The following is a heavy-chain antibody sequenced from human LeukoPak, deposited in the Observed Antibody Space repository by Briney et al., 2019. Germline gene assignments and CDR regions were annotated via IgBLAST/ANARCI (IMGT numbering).Heavy chain of an antibody. V-gene: IGHV1-69*13. Sequence: TVKVSCKASGGTLNSYVISWVRQAPGQGLEWMGGIIPTFGTANYAQKFQGRITITADESTSTAYMELSSLRSEDTAVYYCARSPPYYYDSSGYQYFFDYWGQGTLVTVSS. D-gene: IGHD3-22*01. CDR3: ARSPPYYYDSSGYQYFFDY. J-gene: IGHJ4*02. CDR1: GGTLNSYV. CDR2: IIPTFGTA.